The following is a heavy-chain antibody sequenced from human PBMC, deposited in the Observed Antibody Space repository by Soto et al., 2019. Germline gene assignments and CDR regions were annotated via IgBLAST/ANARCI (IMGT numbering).Heavy chain of an antibody. J-gene: IGHJ6*02. Sequence: ASVKVSCKASGYTFTGYYMHWVRQAPGQGLEWMGWINPNSGGTNYAQKFQGRVTMTRDTSISTADMELSRLRSEDTAVYYCARGTSAGKYYYYYGMDVWGQGTTVTVSS. CDR3: ARGTSAGKYYYYYGMDV. D-gene: IGHD6-25*01. CDR1: GYTFTGYY. V-gene: IGHV1-2*02. CDR2: INPNSGGT.